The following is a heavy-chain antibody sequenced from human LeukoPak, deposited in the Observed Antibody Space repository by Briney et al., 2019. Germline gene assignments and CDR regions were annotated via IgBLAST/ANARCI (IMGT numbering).Heavy chain of an antibody. CDR2: ISGSGGST. V-gene: IGHV3-23*01. Sequence: GGSLRLSCAASGFTFSSYAMSWVRQAPGKGLEWVSAISGSGGSTYYADSVKGRFTISRDNSKNTLYLQMNSLRAEDTAVCYCAMSRRTYYYDSSGPTGYWGQGTLVTVPS. CDR1: GFTFSSYA. CDR3: AMSRRTYYYDSSGPTGY. J-gene: IGHJ4*02. D-gene: IGHD3-22*01.